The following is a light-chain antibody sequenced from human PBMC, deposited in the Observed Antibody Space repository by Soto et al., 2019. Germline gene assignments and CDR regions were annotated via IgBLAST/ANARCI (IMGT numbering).Light chain of an antibody. CDR1: RSDVGGYNY. J-gene: IGLJ1*01. CDR2: EVS. Sequence: QSALTQPAAVSGSPGQSITISCAGTRSDVGGYNYVSWYQQHPGKAPKLMIYEVSNRPSGVSTRFSGSKSGSTASLTISGLQAEDEADYYCISYTSDSTFVFGTGTKLTV. CDR3: ISYTSDSTFV. V-gene: IGLV2-14*01.